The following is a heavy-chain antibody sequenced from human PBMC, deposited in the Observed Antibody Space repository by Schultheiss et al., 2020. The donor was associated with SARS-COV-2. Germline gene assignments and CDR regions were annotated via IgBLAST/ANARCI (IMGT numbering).Heavy chain of an antibody. CDR3: AKDRKVYSSSYQTDY. CDR2: IKSKTDGGTT. CDR1: GFTFSNAW. V-gene: IGHV3-15*01. Sequence: GGSLRLSCAASGFTFSNAWMSWVRQAPGKGLEWVGRIKSKTDGGTTDYAAPVKGRFTISRDDSKNTLYLQMNSLRAEDTAVYYCAKDRKVYSSSYQTDYWGQGTLVTVSS. D-gene: IGHD6-6*01. J-gene: IGHJ4*02.